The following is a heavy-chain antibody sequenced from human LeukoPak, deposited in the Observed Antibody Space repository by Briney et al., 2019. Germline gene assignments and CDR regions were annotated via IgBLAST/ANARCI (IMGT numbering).Heavy chain of an antibody. J-gene: IGHJ6*03. Sequence: ASVKVSCKASGYTFTGYYMHWVRQAPGQGLEWMGWINPNSGGTNYAQKLQGRVTMTTDTSTGTAYMELRSLRSDDTAVYYCARGPIIDIVIVPAADDYYYMDVWGKGTTVTVSS. D-gene: IGHD2-2*01. CDR3: ARGPIIDIVIVPAADDYYYMDV. V-gene: IGHV1-2*02. CDR2: INPNSGGT. CDR1: GYTFTGYY.